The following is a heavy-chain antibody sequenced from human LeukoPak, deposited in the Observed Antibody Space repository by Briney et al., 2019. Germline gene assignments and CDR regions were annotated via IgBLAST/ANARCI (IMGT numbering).Heavy chain of an antibody. J-gene: IGHJ5*01. CDR3: ARLVGASWFDS. CDR2: TYYRSKWSN. Sequence: SQTLSLTCAISGDSVSTNSATWTWLKQSPSRGLEWLGRTYYRSKWSNDYAVSMKSRITINPDTSKNQFSLQLNSVTPEDTAVYYCARLVGASWFDSWGQGTLVTVSS. D-gene: IGHD1-26*01. V-gene: IGHV6-1*01. CDR1: GDSVSTNSAT.